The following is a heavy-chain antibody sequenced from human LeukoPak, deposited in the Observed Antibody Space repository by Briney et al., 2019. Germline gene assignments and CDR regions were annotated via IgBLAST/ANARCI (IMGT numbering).Heavy chain of an antibody. Sequence: PSETLSLTCSVAGGSISTYYWNWIRQTPGKGLEWIGHISNGNTDYNPSLKSRVTISVDTSKNQFYLRLTSVTAADTGVYYCARDKAHSYGRYFDPWGQGALVIVSS. CDR2: ISNGNT. V-gene: IGHV4-59*01. CDR1: GGSISTYY. CDR3: ARDKAHSYGRYFDP. J-gene: IGHJ5*02. D-gene: IGHD5-18*01.